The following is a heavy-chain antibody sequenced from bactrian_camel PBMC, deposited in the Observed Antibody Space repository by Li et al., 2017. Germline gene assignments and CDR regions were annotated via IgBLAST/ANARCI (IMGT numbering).Heavy chain of an antibody. CDR3: TPGVY. Sequence: QVQLVESGGGSVQAGGSLRLSCAASGYFYTSICMGWFRQATGKEREAVATIYTGENITYYADSVKGRFTISRDDSTSTVFLQLNSLKTEDTAKYYCTPGVYWGQGTQVTVS. V-gene: IGHV3S54*01. CDR1: GYFYTSIC. J-gene: IGHJ4*01. D-gene: IGHD2*01. CDR2: IYTGENIT.